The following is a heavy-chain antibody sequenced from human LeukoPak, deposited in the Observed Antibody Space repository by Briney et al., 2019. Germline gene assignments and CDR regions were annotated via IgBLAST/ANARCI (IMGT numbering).Heavy chain of an antibody. V-gene: IGHV3-74*01. CDR1: GFTFSSAW. Sequence: GGSLRLSCAASGFTFSSAWMHWVRQTPGKGLVWVSRINSDGSSTNYADSVKGRFTISRDNAKNMVNLQMNSLRAEETAIYYCPRDYSYAMAVWGQGTTVTVSS. J-gene: IGHJ6*02. CDR3: PRDYSYAMAV. D-gene: IGHD2-21*01. CDR2: INSDGSST.